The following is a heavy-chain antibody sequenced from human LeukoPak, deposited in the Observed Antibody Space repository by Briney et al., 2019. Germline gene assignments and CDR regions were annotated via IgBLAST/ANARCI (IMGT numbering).Heavy chain of an antibody. CDR1: GASISRYY. Sequence: NPSGTLSLTCTVAGASISRYYWTWIRQPPGKGLEWIGYIYYRGTTTYNPSLKSRVTISVDTSRNQFSLKLSSVTAADTAVYYCASARLYDSSSYPLDHCGQGALVTVSS. D-gene: IGHD3-22*01. CDR3: ASARLYDSSSYPLDH. CDR2: IYYRGTT. V-gene: IGHV4-59*01. J-gene: IGHJ4*02.